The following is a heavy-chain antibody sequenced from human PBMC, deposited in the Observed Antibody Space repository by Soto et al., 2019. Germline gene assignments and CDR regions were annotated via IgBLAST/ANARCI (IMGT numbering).Heavy chain of an antibody. CDR2: IIPIFGTA. CDR3: ASPGGGRNYYYYGMDV. Sequence: QVQLVQSGAEVKKPGSSVKVSCKASGGTFSSYAISWVRQAPGQGLEWMGGIIPIFGTANYAQKFQGRDTITADESTRTAYMALSSLRSEDTAVYYCASPGGGRNYYYYGMDVWGQGTTVTVSS. V-gene: IGHV1-69*12. CDR1: GGTFSSYA. D-gene: IGHD1-1*01. J-gene: IGHJ6*02.